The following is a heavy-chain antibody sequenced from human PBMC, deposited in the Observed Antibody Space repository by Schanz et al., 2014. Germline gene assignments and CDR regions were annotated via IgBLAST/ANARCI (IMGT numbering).Heavy chain of an antibody. D-gene: IGHD3-10*01. CDR2: IWYDGSNE. J-gene: IGHJ4*02. CDR1: GFTFSNHG. CDR3: ARGPIPIQGVPMDF. V-gene: IGHV3-33*01. Sequence: QVHLVESGGGVVQPGRSLRLSCAASGFTFSNHGMHWVRQSPGKGLEWVALIWYDGSNEYYADSVKGRFTISRDNSKDTLYLQMSGLTPEDTAVYYCARGPIPIQGVPMDFWGQGTLVTVSS.